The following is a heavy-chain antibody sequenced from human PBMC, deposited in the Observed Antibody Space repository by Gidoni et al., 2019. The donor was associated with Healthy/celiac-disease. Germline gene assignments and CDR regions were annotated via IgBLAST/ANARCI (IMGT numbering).Heavy chain of an antibody. J-gene: IGHJ2*01. D-gene: IGHD4-17*01. CDR3: ARVGYGDQEWYFDL. CDR1: GFTFRDYY. Sequence: QVQLVESGGGLVKPGGSLRLSCAASGFTFRDYYMSWIRQAPGKGLEWVSYISSSSRYTNYADSVKGRFINSRDNAKNSLYLQMNSLRAEDTAVYYCARVGYGDQEWYFDLWGRGTLVTVSS. CDR2: ISSSSRYT. V-gene: IGHV3-11*06.